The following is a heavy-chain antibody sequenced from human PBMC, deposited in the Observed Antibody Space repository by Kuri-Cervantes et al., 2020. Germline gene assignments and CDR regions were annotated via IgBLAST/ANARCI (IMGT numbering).Heavy chain of an antibody. CDR2: TYYRSKWYN. V-gene: IGHV6-1*01. CDR1: GDSVSSHDAA. CDR3: ARGSKGAFDI. J-gene: IGHJ3*02. Sequence: SQTLSLTCAISGDSVSSHDAAWNWIRQSPSRGLEWLGRTYYRSKWYNDYGVSVKSRITINPETSKNQASLQLNSVTPEDTAVYYCARGSKGAFDIWGQGTMVTVSS.